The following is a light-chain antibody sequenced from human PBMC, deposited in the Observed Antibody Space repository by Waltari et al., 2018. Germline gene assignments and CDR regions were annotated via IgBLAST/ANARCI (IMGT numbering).Light chain of an antibody. V-gene: IGKV3-11*01. CDR1: QSVSIY. J-gene: IGKJ2*01. Sequence: EIVLTQSPATLSLSPGERATLSCRASQSVSIYLAWYQQKPGQAPRLLIYDASNRATGIPARFSGSGSGTDFTLTISSLEPEDFAVYYCQQRSNRPPKYTFGQGTKLEIK. CDR2: DAS. CDR3: QQRSNRPPKYT.